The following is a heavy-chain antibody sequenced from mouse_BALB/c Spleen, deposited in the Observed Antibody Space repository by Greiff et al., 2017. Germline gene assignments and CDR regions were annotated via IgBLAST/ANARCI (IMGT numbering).Heavy chain of an antibody. J-gene: IGHJ4*01. V-gene: IGHV3-6*02. D-gene: IGHD2-4*01. CDR2: ISYDGSN. CDR1: GYSITSGYY. CDR3: ARDEYDGLYYYAMDY. Sequence: QSLSLTCSVTGYSITSGYYWNWIRQFPGNKLEWMGYISYDGSNNYNPSLKNRISITRDTSKNQFFLKLNSVTTEDTATYYCARDEYDGLYYYAMDYWGQGTSVTVSS.